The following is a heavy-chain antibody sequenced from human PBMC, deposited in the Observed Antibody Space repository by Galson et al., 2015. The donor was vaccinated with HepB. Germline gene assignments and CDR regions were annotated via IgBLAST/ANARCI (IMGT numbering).Heavy chain of an antibody. D-gene: IGHD2-2*01. Sequence: SLRLSCAAPGFTFSSYWMSWVRQAPGKGLEWVANIKQDGSEKYYVDSVKGRFTISRDNAKNSLYLQMNSLRAEDTAVYYCARVTAAYCSSTSCYLGYFDYWGQGTLVTVSS. J-gene: IGHJ4*02. CDR3: ARVTAAYCSSTSCYLGYFDY. V-gene: IGHV3-7*03. CDR2: IKQDGSEK. CDR1: GFTFSSYW.